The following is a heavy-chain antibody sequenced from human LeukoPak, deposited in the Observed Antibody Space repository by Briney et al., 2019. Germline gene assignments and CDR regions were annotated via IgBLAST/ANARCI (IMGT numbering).Heavy chain of an antibody. CDR1: GFTFSSYA. D-gene: IGHD4-17*01. V-gene: IGHV3-30-3*01. J-gene: IGHJ6*03. Sequence: GRSLRLSCAASGFTFSSYAMHWVRQAPGKGLEWVAVISYDGSSKYYADSVKGRFTNSRDNSKNTLYLQMNSLRAEDTAVYYCARVYGDYVNYYYMDVWGKGTTVTVSS. CDR2: ISYDGSSK. CDR3: ARVYGDYVNYYYMDV.